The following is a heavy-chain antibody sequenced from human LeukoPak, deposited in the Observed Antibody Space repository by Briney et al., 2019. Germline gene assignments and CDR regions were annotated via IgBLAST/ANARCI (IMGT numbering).Heavy chain of an antibody. V-gene: IGHV3-23*01. D-gene: IGHD2-15*01. CDR3: AKNGDRGAYCSGGSCYPYYYYYIDV. Sequence: PGGSLRLSCAASGFTFSSYAMSWVRQAPGKGLEWVSIISGSGDSTYYADSVKGRFTISRDNSKNTLYLQMNSLRAEDTAIYYCAKNGDRGAYCSGGSCYPYYYYYIDVWGKGTTVTISS. CDR2: ISGSGDST. J-gene: IGHJ6*03. CDR1: GFTFSSYA.